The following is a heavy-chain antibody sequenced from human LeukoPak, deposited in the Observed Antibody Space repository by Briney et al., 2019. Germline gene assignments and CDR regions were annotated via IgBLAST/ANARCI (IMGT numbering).Heavy chain of an antibody. V-gene: IGHV4-39*01. D-gene: IGHD2-21*01. J-gene: IGHJ4*02. CDR1: VGSISSSSYY. CDR3: VRHVASYDFDY. Sequence: SETLSLTRILSVGSISSSSYYAGWTRHPPGNWLEWLWCIYNSGSTYFNTSLNTRVPVPVAMTKNQFSLKLNAVTAADPPVYYCVRHVASYDFDYWGQGTLVTVSS. CDR2: IYNSGST.